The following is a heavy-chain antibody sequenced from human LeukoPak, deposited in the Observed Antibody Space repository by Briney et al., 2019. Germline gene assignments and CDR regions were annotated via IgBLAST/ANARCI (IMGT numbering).Heavy chain of an antibody. CDR2: IRSKANSYAT. CDR3: TVRYCSSTSCQDFDY. V-gene: IGHV3-73*01. CDR1: GFTFSGSA. J-gene: IGHJ4*02. Sequence: PGGSLKLSCAASGFTFSGSAMPWVRQASGKGLEWVGRIRSKANSYATAYAASVKGRFTISRDDSKNTAYLQMNSLKTEDTAVYYCTVRYCSSTSCQDFDYWGQGTLVTVSS. D-gene: IGHD2-2*01.